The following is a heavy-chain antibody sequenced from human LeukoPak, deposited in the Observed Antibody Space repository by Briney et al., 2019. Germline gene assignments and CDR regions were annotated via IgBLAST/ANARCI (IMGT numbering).Heavy chain of an antibody. CDR1: GFTFDDYA. J-gene: IGHJ3*02. CDR2: ISWDGGST. CDR3: AKFELELGGAFDI. Sequence: PGGSLRLSCAASGFTFDDYAMHWVRQAPGKGLEWVSLISWDGGSTYYADSVKGRFTISRDNSKNSLYLQMNSLRAEDTAVYYCAKFELELGGAFDIWGQGTMVTVSS. V-gene: IGHV3-43D*03. D-gene: IGHD1-7*01.